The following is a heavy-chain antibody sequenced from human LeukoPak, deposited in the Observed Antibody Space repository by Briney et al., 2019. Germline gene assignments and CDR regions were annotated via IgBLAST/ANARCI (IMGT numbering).Heavy chain of an antibody. J-gene: IGHJ4*02. Sequence: GGSLRLSCAASGFTFSSYGMHWVRQAPGKGLEWVAFIRYDGSNKYYADSVKGRFTISRDNAKNSLYLQMNSLRAEDTAVYYCARFVYCGGDCYYIHEYYFDYWGQGTLVTVSS. V-gene: IGHV3-30*02. CDR2: IRYDGSNK. CDR1: GFTFSSYG. D-gene: IGHD2-21*02. CDR3: ARFVYCGGDCYYIHEYYFDY.